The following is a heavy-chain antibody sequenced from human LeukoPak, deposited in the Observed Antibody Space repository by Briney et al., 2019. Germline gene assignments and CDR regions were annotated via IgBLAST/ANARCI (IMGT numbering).Heavy chain of an antibody. D-gene: IGHD6-6*01. J-gene: IGHJ4*02. CDR1: GFTFSSYA. CDR2: ISYDGSNK. CDR3: ARGGRGQLGAIDY. Sequence: PGRSLRLSCAASGFTFSSYAMHWVRQAPGKGLEWVAVISYDGSNKYYADSVKGRFTISRDNSKNTLYLQMNSLRAEDTAVYYCARGGRGQLGAIDYWGQGTLVTVSS. V-gene: IGHV3-30-3*01.